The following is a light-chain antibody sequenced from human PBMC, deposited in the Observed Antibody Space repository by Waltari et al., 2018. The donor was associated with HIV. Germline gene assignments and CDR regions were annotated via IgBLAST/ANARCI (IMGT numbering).Light chain of an antibody. J-gene: IGLJ2*01. CDR3: CSYAGSSTSVV. CDR1: SSDVGSPNL. Sequence: QSALQQPASVAGAPGQSNTHSCTETSSDVGSPNLVSWHQQHPGKAPKLMIYEGSKRPSGVSNRFSGSKSGNPASLTISGLQAEDEADYYCCSYAGSSTSVVFGGGTKLTVL. CDR2: EGS. V-gene: IGLV2-23*01.